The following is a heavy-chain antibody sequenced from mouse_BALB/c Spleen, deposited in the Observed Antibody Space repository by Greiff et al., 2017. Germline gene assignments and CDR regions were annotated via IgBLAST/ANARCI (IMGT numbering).Heavy chain of an antibody. CDR2: IDPFNGGT. V-gene: IGHV1-28*01. D-gene: IGHD2-3*01. CDR3: ASDDGFYYYAMDY. CDR1: GYSFTSYY. Sequence: EVQLQQSGPELMKPGASVKISCKASGYSFTSYYMHWVKQSHGKSLEWIGYIDPFNGGTSYNQKFKGKATLTVDKSSSTAYMHLSSLTSEDSAVYYCASDDGFYYYAMDYWGQGTSVTVSS. J-gene: IGHJ4*01.